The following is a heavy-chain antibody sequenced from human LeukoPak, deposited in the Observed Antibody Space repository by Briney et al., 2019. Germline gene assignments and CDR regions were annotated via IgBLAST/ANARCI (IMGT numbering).Heavy chain of an antibody. CDR1: GDSISSSSYF. Sequence: SETLSLTCTVSGDSISSSSYFWGWIRQPPGKGLEWIGSIYYSGSTYYSPSLKSRVTISVDTSKNQFSLKLSSVTAADTAVYYCARVRRHYGSGRYNWFDPWGQGTLVTVSS. CDR2: IYYSGST. J-gene: IGHJ5*02. V-gene: IGHV4-39*07. D-gene: IGHD3-10*01. CDR3: ARVRRHYGSGRYNWFDP.